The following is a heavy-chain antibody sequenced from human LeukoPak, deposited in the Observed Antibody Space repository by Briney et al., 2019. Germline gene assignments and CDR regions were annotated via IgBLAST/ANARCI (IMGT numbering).Heavy chain of an antibody. D-gene: IGHD2-2*01. J-gene: IGHJ4*02. Sequence: SETLSLTCTVSGGSISSYYWSWIRQPAGKGLEWIGRIYTSGSTNYNPSLKSRVTMSVDTSKNQFSLKLSSVTAADTAVYYCAKRGDCSGTCTYDYWGQGTLVTVSS. CDR2: IYTSGST. CDR3: AKRGDCSGTCTYDY. CDR1: GGSISSYY. V-gene: IGHV4-4*07.